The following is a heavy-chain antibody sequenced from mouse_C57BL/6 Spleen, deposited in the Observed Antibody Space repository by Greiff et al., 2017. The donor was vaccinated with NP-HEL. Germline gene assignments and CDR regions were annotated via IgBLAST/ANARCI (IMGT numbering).Heavy chain of an antibody. J-gene: IGHJ1*03. CDR2: INPNYGTT. CDR1: GYSFTDYN. CDR3: ARNCYGSSYGYFDD. Sequence: EVQLQQSGPELVKPGASVKISCKASGYSFTDYNMNWVKQSNGKSLEWIGVINPNYGTTSYNEKFKGKATLTVDQSSSTAYMQLNSLTSEDSAVYCCARNCYGSSYGYFDDWGTGTTVTVSS. D-gene: IGHD1-1*01. V-gene: IGHV1-39*01.